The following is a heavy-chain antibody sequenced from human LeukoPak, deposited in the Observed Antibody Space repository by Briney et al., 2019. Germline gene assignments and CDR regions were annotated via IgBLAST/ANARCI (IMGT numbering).Heavy chain of an antibody. J-gene: IGHJ4*02. CDR2: INHSGST. CDR1: GGSFSGYY. Sequence: PSETLSLTCAVYGGSFSGYYWSWIRQPPGKGLEWIWEINHSGSTNYNPALKRRVTISLSTSKNQSSRKLSSVTAADTAVYYCASLARYYYGSGSGALDSWGQGTLVTVSS. V-gene: IGHV4-34*01. D-gene: IGHD3-10*01. CDR3: ASLARYYYGSGSGALDS.